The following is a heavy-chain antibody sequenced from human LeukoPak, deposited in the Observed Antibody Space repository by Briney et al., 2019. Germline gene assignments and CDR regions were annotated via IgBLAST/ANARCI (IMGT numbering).Heavy chain of an antibody. D-gene: IGHD6-19*01. CDR1: GVSISSYY. V-gene: IGHV4-59*12. CDR3: ARDSVGQWLDY. Sequence: KPSETLSLTCTVSGVSISSYYWSWIRQPPGKGLEWIGYIYYSGSTNYNPSLKSRVTISVDTSKNQFSLKLSSVTAADTAVYYCARDSVGQWLDYWGQGTLVTVSS. CDR2: IYYSGST. J-gene: IGHJ4*02.